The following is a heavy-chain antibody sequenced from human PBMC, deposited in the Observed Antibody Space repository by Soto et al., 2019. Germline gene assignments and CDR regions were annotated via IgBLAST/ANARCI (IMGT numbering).Heavy chain of an antibody. CDR1: GGSFSGYY. CDR2: INHSGST. D-gene: IGHD5-18*01. J-gene: IGHJ4*02. CDR3: AAHVDTAMVIFDY. V-gene: IGHV4-34*01. Sequence: PSETLSLTCAVYGGSFSGYYWSWIRQPPGKGLEWIGEINHSGSTNYNPSLKSRVTISVDTSKNQFSLKLSSVTAADTAVYYCAAHVDTAMVIFDYWGQGTLVTVSS.